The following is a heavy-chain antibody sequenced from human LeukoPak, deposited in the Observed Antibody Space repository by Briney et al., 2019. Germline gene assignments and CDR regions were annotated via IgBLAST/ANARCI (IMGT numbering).Heavy chain of an antibody. V-gene: IGHV4-59*01. CDR2: IYYSGST. J-gene: IGHJ3*02. CDR1: GGSISNYY. CDR3: AKRLTTDAFDI. D-gene: IGHD1-1*01. Sequence: SETLSLTCTVSGGSISNYYWSWIRQPPGKGLEWIGYIYYSGSTNYNPSLKSRVTISVDTSKNQFSLKLSSVTAADTAVYYCAKRLTTDAFDIWGQGTMVTVSS.